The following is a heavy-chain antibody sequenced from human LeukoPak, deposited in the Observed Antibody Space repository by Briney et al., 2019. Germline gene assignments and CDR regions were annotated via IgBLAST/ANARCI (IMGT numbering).Heavy chain of an antibody. D-gene: IGHD3-10*01. CDR3: AREGAFPTYYGSGRGGYYFDY. Sequence: PSETLSLTCAVYGGSFSGYDWSWIRQPPGKGLEWIGEINHSGSTNYNPSLKSRVTISVDTSKNQFSLKLSSVTAADTAVYYCAREGAFPTYYGSGRGGYYFDYWGQGTLVTVSS. CDR2: INHSGST. V-gene: IGHV4-34*01. J-gene: IGHJ4*02. CDR1: GGSFSGYD.